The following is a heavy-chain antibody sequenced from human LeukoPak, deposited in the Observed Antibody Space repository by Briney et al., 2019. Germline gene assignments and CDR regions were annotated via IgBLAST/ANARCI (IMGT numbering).Heavy chain of an antibody. CDR3: ASQQLDY. Sequence: LSQALSLTCAISGDSVSSNSAAWNWIRQSPSRGLEWLGRTYYRSKLYSDYALSVKSRITINPDTSKNQFSLQLNSVTPEDTAVYYCASQQLDYWGQGTLVTVSS. J-gene: IGHJ4*02. V-gene: IGHV6-1*01. CDR2: TYYRSKLYS. CDR1: GDSVSSNSAA. D-gene: IGHD1-1*01.